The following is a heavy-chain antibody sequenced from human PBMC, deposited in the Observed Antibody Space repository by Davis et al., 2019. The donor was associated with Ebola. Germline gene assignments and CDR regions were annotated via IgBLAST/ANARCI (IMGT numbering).Heavy chain of an antibody. J-gene: IGHJ5*02. Sequence: SETLSLTCTVSGGSISRSSYYWGWIRQPPGKGLEWIGTIYYSGTTYDNPSLKSRLTISVDTSKNQFSLNLSSVTAADTAVYYCARVGSPHTAEFDPWGQGILVTVSS. CDR1: GGSISRSSYY. V-gene: IGHV4-39*01. D-gene: IGHD1-26*01. CDR2: IYYSGTT. CDR3: ARVGSPHTAEFDP.